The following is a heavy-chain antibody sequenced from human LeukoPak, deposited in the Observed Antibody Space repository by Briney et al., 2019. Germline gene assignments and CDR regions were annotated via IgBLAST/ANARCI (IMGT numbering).Heavy chain of an antibody. J-gene: IGHJ3*01. D-gene: IGHD6-6*01. CDR2: VYHSGIT. V-gene: IGHV4-38-2*01. CDR3: ARLGSTSSPPWGAFDL. Sequence: KTGGSLRLSCAASGFTFSSYSMNWVRQPPGEGLEWIGSVYHSGITYYTPSLKSRVSISVDTSKNQFSLKVTSVTAADTAVYYCARLGSTSSPPWGAFDLWGQGTMVTVSS. CDR1: GFTFSSYS.